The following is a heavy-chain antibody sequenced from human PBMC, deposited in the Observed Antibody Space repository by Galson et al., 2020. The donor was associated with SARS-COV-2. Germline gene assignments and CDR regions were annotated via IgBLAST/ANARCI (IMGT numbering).Heavy chain of an antibody. CDR2: IYPGDSDT. Sequence: KLGESLKISCKGSGYSFTSYWIGWVRQMPGKGLEWMGIIYPGDSDTRYSPSFQGQVTISADKSISTAYLQWSSLKASDTAMYYCARHKLRAGSTYDAFDIWGQGTMVTVSS. CDR3: ARHKLRAGSTYDAFDI. V-gene: IGHV5-51*01. D-gene: IGHD6-13*01. J-gene: IGHJ3*02. CDR1: GYSFTSYW.